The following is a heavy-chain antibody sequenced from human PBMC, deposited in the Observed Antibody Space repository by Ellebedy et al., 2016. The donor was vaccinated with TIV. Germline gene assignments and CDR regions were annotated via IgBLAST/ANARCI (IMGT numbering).Heavy chain of an antibody. Sequence: ESLKISCAASGFTFSSYNMSWIRQAPGKGLEWIGEINHSGSTNYNPSLKSRVTILVDTSKSQFSLRLTSATAADTAVYYCARGEGGVLLWFGEITFHSWGQGTLVTVSS. V-gene: IGHV4-34*01. CDR1: GFTFSSYN. D-gene: IGHD3-10*01. CDR2: INHSGST. CDR3: ARGEGGVLLWFGEITFHS. J-gene: IGHJ4*02.